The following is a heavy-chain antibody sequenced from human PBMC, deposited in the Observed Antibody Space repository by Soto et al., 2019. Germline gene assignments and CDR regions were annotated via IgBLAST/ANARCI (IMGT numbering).Heavy chain of an antibody. D-gene: IGHD3-22*01. CDR1: GGSISSGDYY. J-gene: IGHJ5*02. Sequence: TLSLTCIVSGGSISSGDYYWSWIRQHPGKGLEWIGTIYFSGTTYYNPSLKSRVTISVDTSKSQFSLKLSSVTAADTAVYYCARRDRSGFSYWLDTWGQGTLVTVSS. V-gene: IGHV4-31*03. CDR3: ARRDRSGFSYWLDT. CDR2: IYFSGTT.